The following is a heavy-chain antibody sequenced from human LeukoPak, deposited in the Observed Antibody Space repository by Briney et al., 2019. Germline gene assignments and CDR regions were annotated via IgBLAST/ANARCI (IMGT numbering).Heavy chain of an antibody. CDR1: GGSLSSYY. D-gene: IGHD3-9*01. Sequence: PSETLSLTCTVSGGSLSSYYWSWIRQPPGKGLEWIGYIYYSGSTNYNPSLKSRVTISVDTSKNQFSLKLSSVTAADTAVYYCARERVLRYFDWLEDWFDPWGQGTLVTVSS. CDR2: IYYSGST. CDR3: ARERVLRYFDWLEDWFDP. J-gene: IGHJ5*02. V-gene: IGHV4-59*01.